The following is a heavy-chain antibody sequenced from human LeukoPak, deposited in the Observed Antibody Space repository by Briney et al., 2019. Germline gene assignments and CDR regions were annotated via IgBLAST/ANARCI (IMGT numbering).Heavy chain of an antibody. CDR3: AKVGLGNTAIHI. CDR2: MNFNSGNT. D-gene: IGHD3/OR15-3a*01. J-gene: IGHJ3*02. CDR1: GYTFPNYD. V-gene: IGHV1-8*01. Sequence: ASVRVSCKASGYTFPNYDINWVRQATGQGLEWMGWMNFNSGNTGYAQKFQGRVTMTRNTAISTIYMELSSLKSEDTAIYYCAKVGLGNTAIHIWGQGTMVTVSS.